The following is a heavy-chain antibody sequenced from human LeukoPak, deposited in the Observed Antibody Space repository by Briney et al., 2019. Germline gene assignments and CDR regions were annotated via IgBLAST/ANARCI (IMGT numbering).Heavy chain of an antibody. CDR1: GGSFSGYY. Sequence: PSETLSLTCAVYGGSFSGYYWSWVRQPPGKGLEWIGEINHSGSTNYNPSLKSRVTISVDTSKNQFSLKLSSVTAADTAVYYCARDKGVGATRLGPFDIWGQGTMVTVSS. CDR2: INHSGST. V-gene: IGHV4-34*01. J-gene: IGHJ3*02. CDR3: ARDKGVGATRLGPFDI. D-gene: IGHD1-26*01.